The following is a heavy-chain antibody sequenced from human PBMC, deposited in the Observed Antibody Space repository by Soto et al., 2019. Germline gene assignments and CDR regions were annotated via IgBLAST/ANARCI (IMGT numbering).Heavy chain of an antibody. CDR1: GASSSSSSYC. CDR2: IHHSGST. V-gene: IGHV4-39*01. Sequence: SETLPHTCTVSGASSSSSSYCWGWIRKSPGKGLEWIGNIHHSGSTYYNPSLKSRVTISVDTSRDQFTLKLSSVTAADTAVYYCARHVFTTVVRGFLITFEYYSGLDVWGQGTTVTVSS. J-gene: IGHJ6*02. CDR3: ARHVFTTVVRGFLITFEYYSGLDV. D-gene: IGHD3-10*01.